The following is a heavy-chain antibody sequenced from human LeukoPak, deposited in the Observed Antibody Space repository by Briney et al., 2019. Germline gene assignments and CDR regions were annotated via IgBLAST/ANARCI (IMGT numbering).Heavy chain of an antibody. D-gene: IGHD4-17*01. Sequence: GGSLRLSCVASGFTFSDYWMSWVRQAPGKGLEWVANIDQDGSEEYFVASVRGRFTISGDNAKNSLYLQMNSLRAEDTAVYYCASLLGDYHPNAPGHFDYWGQGTLVTVSS. CDR2: IDQDGSEE. J-gene: IGHJ4*02. CDR3: ASLLGDYHPNAPGHFDY. V-gene: IGHV3-7*01. CDR1: GFTFSDYW.